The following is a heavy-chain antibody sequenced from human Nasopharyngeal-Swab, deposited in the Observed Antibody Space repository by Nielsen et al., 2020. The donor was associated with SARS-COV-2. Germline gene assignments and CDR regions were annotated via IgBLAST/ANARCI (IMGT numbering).Heavy chain of an antibody. J-gene: IGHJ6*02. CDR3: ARVGDDYETAHGMDV. Sequence: GESLKISCAASGFTFSNYAMSWVRQAPGKGLEWVSSITSSGDRTSNADSAKGRFTISRDNSKNTLYLQMNSLRAEDTAVYYCARVGDDYETAHGMDVWGQGTTVTVSS. V-gene: IGHV3-23*01. D-gene: IGHD4-17*01. CDR1: GFTFSNYA. CDR2: ITSSGDRT.